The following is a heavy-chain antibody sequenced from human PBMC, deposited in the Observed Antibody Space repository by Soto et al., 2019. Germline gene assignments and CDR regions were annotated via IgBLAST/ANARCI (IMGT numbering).Heavy chain of an antibody. CDR2: IIPFIGTR. Sequence: QVQLVQSGAEVKKPGSSVKVSCKASGGTFSLYAVSWVRQAPGQGLEWMGGIIPFIGTRNYAQRFQGRITITGDESTSTAYMELSSLKSEDTAVYYCARDLGSGYDPGDYWGQGTLVTVSS. CDR1: GGTFSLYA. D-gene: IGHD5-12*01. V-gene: IGHV1-69*12. J-gene: IGHJ4*02. CDR3: ARDLGSGYDPGDY.